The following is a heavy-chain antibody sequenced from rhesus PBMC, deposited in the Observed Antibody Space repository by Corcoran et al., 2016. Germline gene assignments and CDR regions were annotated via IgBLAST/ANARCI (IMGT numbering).Heavy chain of an antibody. Sequence: QLQLQESGPGPVKPSETLSLTCAVSGGSISSNYWSWIRQPPDKGLGWSGRISGSGGSPEYNPVLMSRVPLSTDTSKDPLSLQLSSGTAADTAVYYCARVRGVRGVYYFDYWGQGVLVTVSS. CDR2: ISGSGGSP. D-gene: IGHD3-9*01. V-gene: IGHV4-173*01. CDR1: GGSISSNY. J-gene: IGHJ4*01. CDR3: ARVRGVRGVYYFDY.